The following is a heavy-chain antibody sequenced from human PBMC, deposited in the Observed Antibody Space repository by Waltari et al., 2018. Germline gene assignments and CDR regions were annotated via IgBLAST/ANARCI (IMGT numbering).Heavy chain of an antibody. CDR3: ARDRGCSGGSCYSQAFDI. D-gene: IGHD2-15*01. J-gene: IGHJ3*02. V-gene: IGHV1-69*04. CDR1: GGTFSSYA. CDR2: IIPILGIA. Sequence: QVQLVQSGAEVKKPGSSVKVSSKASGGTFSSYAISWVRQAPGHGLEWMGGIIPILGIANYAQKFQGRVTITADESTSTAYMELSSLRSEDTAVYYCARDRGCSGGSCYSQAFDIWGQGTMVTVSS.